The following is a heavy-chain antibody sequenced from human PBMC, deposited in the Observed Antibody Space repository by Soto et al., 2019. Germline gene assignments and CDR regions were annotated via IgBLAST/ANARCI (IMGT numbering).Heavy chain of an antibody. CDR1: GYSFTSYW. CDR2: IDPSDSYT. V-gene: IGHV5-10-1*01. J-gene: IGHJ6*02. Sequence: PGESLKISCKGSGYSFTSYWISWVRQMPGKGLEWMGRIDPSDSYTNYSPSFQGHVTISADKSISTAYLQWSSLKASDTAMYYCASRNYGSGSYYNDARFSYGMDVWGQGTTVTVSS. CDR3: ASRNYGSGSYYNDARFSYGMDV. D-gene: IGHD3-10*01.